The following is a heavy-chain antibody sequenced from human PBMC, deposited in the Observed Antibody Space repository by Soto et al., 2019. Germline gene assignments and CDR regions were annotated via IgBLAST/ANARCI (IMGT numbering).Heavy chain of an antibody. CDR3: ARAEPYYYDSSGYLYFDY. V-gene: IGHV3-48*02. CDR2: ISSSSSTI. Sequence: EVQLVESGGGLVQPGGSLRLSCAASGFTFSSYSMNWVRQAPGKGPEWVSYISSSSSTIYYADSVKGRFTISRDNAKNSLYLQMNSLRDEDTAVYYCARAEPYYYDSSGYLYFDYWGQGTLVTVSS. J-gene: IGHJ4*02. CDR1: GFTFSSYS. D-gene: IGHD3-22*01.